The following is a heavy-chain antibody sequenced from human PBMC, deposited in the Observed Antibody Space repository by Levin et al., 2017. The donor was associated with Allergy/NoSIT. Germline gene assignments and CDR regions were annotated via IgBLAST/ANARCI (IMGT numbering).Heavy chain of an antibody. CDR3: ARARWGYWFDP. Sequence: SETLSLTCTVSGGSISSYYWSWIRQPPGKGLEWIGYIYYSGSTNYNPSLKSRVTISVDTSKNQFSLKLSSVTAADTAVYYCARARWGYWFDPWGQGTLVTVSS. V-gene: IGHV4-59*01. J-gene: IGHJ5*02. D-gene: IGHD3-16*01. CDR2: IYYSGST. CDR1: GGSISSYY.